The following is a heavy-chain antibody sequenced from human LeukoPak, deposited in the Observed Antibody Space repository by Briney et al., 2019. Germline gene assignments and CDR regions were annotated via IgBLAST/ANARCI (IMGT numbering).Heavy chain of an antibody. J-gene: IGHJ3*02. CDR1: GFTFSSYA. D-gene: IGHD6-13*01. CDR2: ISGSGGST. Sequence: GESLRLSCAASGFTFSSYAMSWVRQAPGKGLEWVSAISGSGGSTYYADSVKGRFTISRDNSKNTLYLQMNSLRAEDTAVYYCANIQWGIAAASAFDIWGQGTMVTVSS. V-gene: IGHV3-23*01. CDR3: ANIQWGIAAASAFDI.